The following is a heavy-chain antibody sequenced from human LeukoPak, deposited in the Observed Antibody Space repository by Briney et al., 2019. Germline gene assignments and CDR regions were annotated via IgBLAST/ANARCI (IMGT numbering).Heavy chain of an antibody. CDR2: ISYDGSNK. CDR3: AKLGGVVVVAATEGNY. Sequence: GGSLRLSCAASGFTFSYYGMHWVRQAPGKGLEWVALISYDGSNKYYADSVKGRFTISRDNSKNTLYLQMNSLRAEDTAVYYCAKLGGVVVVAATEGNYWGQGTLVTVSS. CDR1: GFTFSYYG. D-gene: IGHD2-15*01. J-gene: IGHJ4*02. V-gene: IGHV3-30*18.